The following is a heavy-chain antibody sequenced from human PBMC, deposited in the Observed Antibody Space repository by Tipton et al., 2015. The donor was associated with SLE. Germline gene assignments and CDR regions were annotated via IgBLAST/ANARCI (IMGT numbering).Heavy chain of an antibody. CDR1: GVSMSSYY. CDR3: ARVGPERTPDY. D-gene: IGHD1-14*01. V-gene: IGHV4-59*01. CDR2: IYDSGST. Sequence: TLSLTCTVSGVSMSSYYWTWIGQPPGKGLEWIGYIYDSGSTNYNPPLKSRVTMSIDTSKKQFSLKVSSVTAADTAVYYCARVGPERTPDYWGQGTLVTVSS. J-gene: IGHJ4*02.